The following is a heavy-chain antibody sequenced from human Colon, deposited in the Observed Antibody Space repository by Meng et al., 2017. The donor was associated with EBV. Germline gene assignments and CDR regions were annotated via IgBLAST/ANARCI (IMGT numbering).Heavy chain of an antibody. J-gene: IGHJ4*02. V-gene: IGHV4-31*03. Sequence: VPVQQAGSGLGKPTHTRSVTRLVSGGSVKSGGYYWTWIRQHPGKGLEWFGHIYYRGSTFYNPSLKRRIIISIDTSTNQYSLNLKSVTAADTAAYYCARVSSGWDYFDYWGQGTLVTVSS. CDR1: GGSVKSGGYY. CDR3: ARVSSGWDYFDY. D-gene: IGHD6-19*01. CDR2: IYYRGST.